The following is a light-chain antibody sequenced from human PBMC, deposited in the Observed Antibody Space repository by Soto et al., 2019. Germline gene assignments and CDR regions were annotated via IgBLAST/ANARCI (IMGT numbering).Light chain of an antibody. V-gene: IGKV3-11*01. J-gene: IGKJ1*01. Sequence: EIVLTQSPATLSLSPGERATLSCRASQSVSSYLAWYQQKPGQAPRLLIFDASNRATGIPARFSGSGSATDFTLTISSLVPEDFAVYYCQQRSNWPPTFGQGTKVEIK. CDR3: QQRSNWPPT. CDR2: DAS. CDR1: QSVSSY.